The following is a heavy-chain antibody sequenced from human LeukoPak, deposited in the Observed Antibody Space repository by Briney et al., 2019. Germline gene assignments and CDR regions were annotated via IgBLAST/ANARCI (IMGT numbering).Heavy chain of an antibody. Sequence: SVKVSCKASGGTFSSYAISWVRQAPGQGLEWMGGIIPIFGTANYAQKFQGRVTITADESTSTAYMELSSLRSEDTAVYYCAKYSSGWYPNWFDPWGRGTLVTVSS. D-gene: IGHD6-19*01. CDR3: AKYSSGWYPNWFDP. CDR1: GGTFSSYA. CDR2: IIPIFGTA. V-gene: IGHV1-69*01. J-gene: IGHJ5*02.